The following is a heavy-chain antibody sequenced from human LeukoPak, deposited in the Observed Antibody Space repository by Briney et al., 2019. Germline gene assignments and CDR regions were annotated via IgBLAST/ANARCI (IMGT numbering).Heavy chain of an antibody. CDR1: GFTFSSYSM. D-gene: IGHD6-19*01. V-gene: IGHV4-4*02. CDR2: IYHTGST. CDR3: ASRPQWPV. Sequence: GSLRLSCAASGFTFSSYSMNWVRQPPGKGLEWIGEIYHTGSTNYDPSLKSRVTISVDKSKNQFSLNLISLTAADTAIYYCASRPQWPVWGQGILVTVSS. J-gene: IGHJ4*02.